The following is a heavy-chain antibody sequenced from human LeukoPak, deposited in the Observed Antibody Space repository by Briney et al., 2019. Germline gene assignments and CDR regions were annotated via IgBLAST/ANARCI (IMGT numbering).Heavy chain of an antibody. D-gene: IGHD2-2*01. V-gene: IGHV1-69*01. CDR3: ARSDVLQRYQLLHYYYYMDV. Sequence: RASVKVSCTASGGTFSSYAISWVRQAPGQGLEWMGGIIPIFGTANYAQKFQGRVTITADESTSTAYMELRSLTSEDTAVYYCARSDVLQRYQLLHYYYYMDVWGKGTTVTISS. CDR1: GGTFSSYA. J-gene: IGHJ6*03. CDR2: IIPIFGTA.